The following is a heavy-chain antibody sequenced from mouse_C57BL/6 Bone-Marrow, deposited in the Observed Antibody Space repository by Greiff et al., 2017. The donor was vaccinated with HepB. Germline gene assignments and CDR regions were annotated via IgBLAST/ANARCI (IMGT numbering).Heavy chain of an antibody. V-gene: IGHV3-6*01. CDR2: ISYDGSN. CDR1: GYSITSGYY. D-gene: IGHD1-1*01. CDR3: SYYAALGY. Sequence: EVQLVESGPGLVKPSQSLSLTCSVTGYSITSGYYWNWIRQFPGNKLEWMGYISYDGSNNYNPSLKNRISITRDTSKNQFFLKLNSVTTEDTATYYCSYYAALGYWGQGTSVTVSS. J-gene: IGHJ4*01.